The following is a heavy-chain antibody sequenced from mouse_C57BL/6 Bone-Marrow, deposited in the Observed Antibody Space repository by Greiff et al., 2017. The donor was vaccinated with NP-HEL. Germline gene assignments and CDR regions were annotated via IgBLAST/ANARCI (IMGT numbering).Heavy chain of an antibody. D-gene: IGHD2-3*01. CDR3: ARGGWLLPHFDY. Sequence: EVQLQESGPVLVKPGASVKMSCKASGYTFTDYYMNWVKQSHGKSLEWIGVINPYNGGTSYNQKFKGKATLTVDKSSSTAYMELNSLTSEDSAVYYCARGGWLLPHFDYWGPRHHSHSLL. V-gene: IGHV1-19*01. J-gene: IGHJ2*01. CDR2: INPYNGGT. CDR1: GYTFTDYY.